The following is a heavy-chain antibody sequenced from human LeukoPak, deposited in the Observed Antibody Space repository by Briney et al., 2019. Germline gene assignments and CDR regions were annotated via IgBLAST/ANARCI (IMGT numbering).Heavy chain of an antibody. J-gene: IGHJ4*02. CDR2: IYYSGST. Sequence: KPSETLSLTCTVSGGSISSSTYYWGWIRQAPGKGLEWIGSIYYSGSTYYDLSLKSRITISVDTSKNQFSLQLRSVTAADTAVYYCARHDCGGGCFSRPNYYFDSWGQGTLVTVSS. CDR1: GGSISSSTYY. D-gene: IGHD2-21*02. CDR3: ARHDCGGGCFSRPNYYFDS. V-gene: IGHV4-39*01.